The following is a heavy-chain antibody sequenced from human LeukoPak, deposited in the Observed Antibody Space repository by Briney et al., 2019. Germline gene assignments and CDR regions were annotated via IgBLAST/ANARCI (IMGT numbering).Heavy chain of an antibody. CDR3: TRQAILGAAFDY. D-gene: IGHD1-26*01. V-gene: IGHV3-11*06. CDR1: GFTFSDYY. Sequence: GGSLRLSCAASGFTFSDYYMSWIRQAPGRGLEWVSFISTSSSYIYYADSVKGRFTVSRDNANNSLFLHMTSLSAEDTAVYYCTRQAILGAAFDYWGHGTLVTVSS. CDR2: ISTSSSYI. J-gene: IGHJ4*01.